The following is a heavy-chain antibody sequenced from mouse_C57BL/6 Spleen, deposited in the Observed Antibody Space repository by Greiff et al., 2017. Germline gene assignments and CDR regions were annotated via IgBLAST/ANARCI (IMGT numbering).Heavy chain of an antibody. V-gene: IGHV1-64*01. CDR3: ARKEGDSSGHITY. CDR1: GYTFTSYW. CDR2: IHPNSGST. Sequence: QVQLKQPGAELVKPGASVKLSCKASGYTFTSYWMHWVKQRPGQGLEWIGMIHPNSGSTNYNEKFKSKATLTVDKSSSTAYMQLSSLTSEDSAVYYCARKEGDSSGHITYWGQGTLVTVSA. J-gene: IGHJ3*01. D-gene: IGHD3-2*02.